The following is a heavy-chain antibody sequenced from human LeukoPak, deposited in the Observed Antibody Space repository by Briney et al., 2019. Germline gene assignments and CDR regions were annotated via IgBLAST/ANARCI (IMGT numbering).Heavy chain of an antibody. J-gene: IGHJ4*02. V-gene: IGHV3-74*01. D-gene: IGHD3-22*01. CDR2: IYKDGSTT. CDR1: GFTFSGYW. CDR3: ARERGYYYDSSGNSDY. Sequence: GGSLRLSCVASGFTFSGYWMHWVRQGPGTGLVWVSRIYKDGSTTTYADSVMGRFTISRDNAKNTLYLQMDSLRAEDTAVYYCARERGYYYDSSGNSDYWGQGTLVTVSS.